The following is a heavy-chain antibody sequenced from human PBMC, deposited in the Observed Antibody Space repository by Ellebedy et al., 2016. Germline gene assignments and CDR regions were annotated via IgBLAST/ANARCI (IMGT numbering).Heavy chain of an antibody. J-gene: IGHJ4*02. D-gene: IGHD4-17*01. CDR2: ISGGGDIT. V-gene: IGHV3-23*01. CDR1: GLIFKNFF. Sequence: GGSLRLXXTASGLIFKNFFMTWVRQAPGGGLEWVSTISGGGDITVSADSVKGRFTISRDNSRNTLYLQMNSLRAEDTAVYYCYYGHYSGSWGQGTLVTVSS. CDR3: YYGHYSGS.